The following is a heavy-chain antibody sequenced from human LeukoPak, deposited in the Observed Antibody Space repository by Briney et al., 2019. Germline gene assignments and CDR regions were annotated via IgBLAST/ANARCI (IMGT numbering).Heavy chain of an antibody. CDR2: LSYSGST. CDR3: ARVLAAAAHFDY. D-gene: IGHD6-13*01. CDR1: GGSVSNNNYY. V-gene: IGHV4-39*01. J-gene: IGHJ4*02. Sequence: SETLSLTCTVSGGSVSNNNYYWGWIRQPPGKGLEWIGSLSYSGSTHYNPSLKSRVTISVDTSKNQFSLKVSSVTAADTAVYYCARVLAAAAHFDYWGQGTLVTVSS.